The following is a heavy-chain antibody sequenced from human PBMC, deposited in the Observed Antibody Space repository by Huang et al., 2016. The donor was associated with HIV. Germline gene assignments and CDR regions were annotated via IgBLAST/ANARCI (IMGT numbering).Heavy chain of an antibody. CDR2: MNPKSGNT. J-gene: IGHJ4*02. D-gene: IGHD3-22*01. Sequence: QVQLVQSGAEVKKPGASVKVSCKASGFNFNNYDFNWVRQASGQGLEWMGWMNPKSGNTGYAQKFQGRVTITRNTSITTAYMELRRLRSEDTAVYYCARARGFLYDSTGYYSRYYFDSWGQGTLVTISS. CDR1: GFNFNNYD. CDR3: ARARGFLYDSTGYYSRYYFDS. V-gene: IGHV1-8*03.